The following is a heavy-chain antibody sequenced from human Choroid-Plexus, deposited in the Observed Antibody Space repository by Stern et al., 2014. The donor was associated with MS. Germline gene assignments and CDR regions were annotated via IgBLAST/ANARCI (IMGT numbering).Heavy chain of an antibody. Sequence: QVQLVQSGGGVVQPGRPLRLSCVASGFTFGSCAMHWVRQAPGKGLEWVAGVSYDGSNQYYADSVKGRFTVSRDNSQNTLNMQMSSLRPEDTAVYYCAKDRQYLTYFFDHWGQGSLVTVSS. V-gene: IGHV3-30*18. CDR3: AKDRQYLTYFFDH. J-gene: IGHJ5*02. CDR1: GFTFGSCA. CDR2: VSYDGSNQ. D-gene: IGHD2/OR15-2a*01.